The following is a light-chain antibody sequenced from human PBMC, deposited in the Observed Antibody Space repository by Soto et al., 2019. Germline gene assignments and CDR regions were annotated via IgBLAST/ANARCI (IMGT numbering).Light chain of an antibody. CDR1: SSDVGDYNY. J-gene: IGLJ1*01. Sequence: QSVLTQPAAVSGSPGQSITISCTGTSSDVGDYNYVSWYQQHPGKAPKLIIFEVSIRPSGVSVRFSGSKSGNTASLTISGLQTEDEADYYCSSYKRRPTLFVFGSGTKVTVL. CDR2: EVS. CDR3: SSYKRRPTLFV. V-gene: IGLV2-14*01.